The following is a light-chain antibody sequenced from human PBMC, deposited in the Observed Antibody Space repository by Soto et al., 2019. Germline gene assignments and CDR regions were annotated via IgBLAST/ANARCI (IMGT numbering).Light chain of an antibody. J-gene: IGLJ1*01. CDR1: RSNIGSNV. V-gene: IGLV1-44*01. Sequence: QSVLTQPPSASGTPGQRLTISCSGSRSNIGSNVVDWYQQLPGTAPKLLIYNNNQRPSGVPDRFSGSKPGTSASLAISGLRPEDEADYYCATWDDRLYGCVFGTGTKVTVL. CDR3: ATWDDRLYGCV. CDR2: NNN.